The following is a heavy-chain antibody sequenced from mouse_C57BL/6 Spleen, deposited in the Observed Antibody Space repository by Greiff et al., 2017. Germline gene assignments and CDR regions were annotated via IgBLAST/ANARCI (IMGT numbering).Heavy chain of an antibody. D-gene: IGHD1-1*01. J-gene: IGHJ2*01. Sequence: QVQLQQSGPELVKPGASVKISCKASGYAFSSSWMNWVKQRPGKGLVWIGRIYPGDGDTNYNGKFKGKATLTADKSSSTAYMQHSSLTSEDSAVYFGERDYGSNPFGYWGQGTTLTVSS. V-gene: IGHV1-82*01. CDR3: ERDYGSNPFGY. CDR2: IYPGDGDT. CDR1: GYAFSSSW.